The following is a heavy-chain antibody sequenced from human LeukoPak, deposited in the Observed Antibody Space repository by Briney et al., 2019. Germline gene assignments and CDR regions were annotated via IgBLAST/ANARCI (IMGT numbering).Heavy chain of an antibody. D-gene: IGHD6-13*01. J-gene: IGHJ4*02. Sequence: SETLSRTCTVSGVSISSYYWSWIRQPPGKGLEWIGYISYSGNTNYNPSLKSRVTISVDTSKNQFSLKLSSVTAADTAVYYCARQGGYIAPLALWGQGTLVTVSA. CDR3: ARQGGYIAPLAL. CDR1: GVSISSYY. CDR2: ISYSGNT. V-gene: IGHV4-59*08.